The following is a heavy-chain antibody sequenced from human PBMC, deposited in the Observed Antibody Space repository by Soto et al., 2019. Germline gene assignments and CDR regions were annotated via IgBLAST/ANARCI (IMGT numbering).Heavy chain of an antibody. CDR2: IYHSGST. CDR1: GYSISSGYY. J-gene: IGHJ5*02. Sequence: SEPLSLNCSVSGYSISSGYYWGLIRQPPLKGLEWIGSIYHSGSTYYNPSLKSRVTISVDTSKNQFSLKLSSVTAADTAVYYCARGPPRGSSSSSWFDPWRQGNLVTVSS. D-gene: IGHD6-6*01. CDR3: ARGPPRGSSSSSWFDP. V-gene: IGHV4-38-2*02.